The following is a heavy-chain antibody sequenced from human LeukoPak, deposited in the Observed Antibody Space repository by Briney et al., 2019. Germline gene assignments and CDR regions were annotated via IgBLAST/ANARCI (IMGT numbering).Heavy chain of an antibody. CDR3: ARTYYDILTSYNPYFDY. V-gene: IGHV3-21*01. J-gene: IGHJ4*02. D-gene: IGHD3-9*01. Sequence: PGGSLRLSCAASGFSFNTYSMNWVRQAPGKGLEWVSSITSTSTYIYYADSVKGRFTISRDNAKNSLYLQMNSLRAEDTAVYYCARTYYDILTSYNPYFDYWGQGTLVTVSS. CDR1: GFSFNTYS. CDR2: ITSTSTYI.